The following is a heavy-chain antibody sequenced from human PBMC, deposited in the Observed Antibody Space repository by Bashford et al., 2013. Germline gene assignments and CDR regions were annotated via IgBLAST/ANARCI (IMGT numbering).Heavy chain of an antibody. D-gene: IGHD2-2*02. J-gene: IGHJ5*02. V-gene: IGHV3-11*01. CDR3: ARERIVVPAAAIDNWFDP. Sequence: RQAPGKGLEWVSYISSSGSTIYYADSVKGRFTISRDNAKNSLYLQMNSLRAEDTAVYYCARERIVVPAAAIDNWFDPWGQGTLVTVSS. CDR2: ISSSGSTI.